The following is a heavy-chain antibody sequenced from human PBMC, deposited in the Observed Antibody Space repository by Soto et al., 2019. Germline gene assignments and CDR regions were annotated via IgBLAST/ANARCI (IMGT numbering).Heavy chain of an antibody. CDR1: GGSISSGDYY. V-gene: IGHV4-30-4*01. CDR2: IYYSGST. J-gene: IGHJ6*02. CDR3: ARDRHLIVVVPAAIESYYYYYYGMGV. D-gene: IGHD2-2*02. Sequence: SETLSLTCTVSGGSISSGDYYWSWIRQPPGKGLEWIGYIYYSGSTYYNPPLKSRVTISVDTSKNQFSLKLSSVTAADTAVYYCARDRHLIVVVPAAIESYYYYYYGMGVWGQGTTVTVSS.